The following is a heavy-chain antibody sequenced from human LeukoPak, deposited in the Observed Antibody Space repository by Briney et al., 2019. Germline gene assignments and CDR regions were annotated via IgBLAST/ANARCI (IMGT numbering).Heavy chain of an antibody. J-gene: IGHJ4*02. CDR1: GSSISSGYY. CDR2: IYHSGST. Sequence: SETLSLTCAVSGSSISSGYYWGWLRQPPGKGLEWIGSIYHSGSTYYNPSLKSRVTISVDTSKNQFSLKLSSVTAADTAVYYCARRGLDWGQGTLVTVSS. V-gene: IGHV4-38-2*01. CDR3: ARRGLD. D-gene: IGHD3-10*01.